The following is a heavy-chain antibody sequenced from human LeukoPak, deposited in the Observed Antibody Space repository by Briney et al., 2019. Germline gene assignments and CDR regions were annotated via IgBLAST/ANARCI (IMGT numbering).Heavy chain of an antibody. Sequence: PSETLSLTCAVYGGSFSGYYWSWIRQPPRKGLEWIGEINHSGSTNYNPSLKSRVTISVDTSKNQFSLKLSSVTAADTAVYYCARREGFWSGTYYYYYYGMDVWGQGTTVTVSS. CDR1: GGSFSGYY. V-gene: IGHV4-34*01. J-gene: IGHJ6*02. CDR2: INHSGST. D-gene: IGHD3-3*01. CDR3: ARREGFWSGTYYYYYYGMDV.